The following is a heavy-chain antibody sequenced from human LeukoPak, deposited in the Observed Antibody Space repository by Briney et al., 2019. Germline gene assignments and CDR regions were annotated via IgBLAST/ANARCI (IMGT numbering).Heavy chain of an antibody. CDR2: ISGYNGNT. CDR1: GYTFSSYD. V-gene: IGHV1-18*01. Sequence: GASVKVSCKASGYTFSSYDINWVRQAPAQGLEWMGWISGYNGNTNYAQKLQGRVTMTTDTSTSTAYMELRSLRSDDTAVYYCATHIAANDYWGQGTLVTVSS. J-gene: IGHJ4*02. CDR3: ATHIAANDY. D-gene: IGHD6-25*01.